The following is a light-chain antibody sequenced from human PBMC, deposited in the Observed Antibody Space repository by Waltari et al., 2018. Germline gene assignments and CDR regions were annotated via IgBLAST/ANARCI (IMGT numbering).Light chain of an antibody. Sequence: SCRASQSVSRTLAWYQQKPGQAPRLLIYSASRRATGIPDRFSGSGSGTDFSLTISRLEPDDSAVYFCQHYVSLPATFGQGTKVEIK. CDR1: QSVSRT. CDR3: QHYVSLPAT. CDR2: SAS. J-gene: IGKJ1*01. V-gene: IGKV3-20*01.